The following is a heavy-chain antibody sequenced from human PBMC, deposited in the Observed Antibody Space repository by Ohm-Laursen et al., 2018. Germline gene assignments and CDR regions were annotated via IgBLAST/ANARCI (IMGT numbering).Heavy chain of an antibody. Sequence: SLRLSCAASGFTFDDYAMHWVRQAPGKGLEWVSGISWNSGSIGYADSVKGRFTISRDNAKNSLYLQMNSLRAEDTALYYCAKGDGNPILTGYRYWYFDLWGRGTLVTVSS. CDR2: ISWNSGSI. CDR3: AKGDGNPILTGYRYWYFDL. V-gene: IGHV3-9*01. CDR1: GFTFDDYA. J-gene: IGHJ2*01. D-gene: IGHD3-9*01.